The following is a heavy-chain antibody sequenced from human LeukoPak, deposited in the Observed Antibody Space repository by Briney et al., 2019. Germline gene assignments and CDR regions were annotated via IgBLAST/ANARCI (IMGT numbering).Heavy chain of an antibody. CDR3: ARARGRSSHHDY. V-gene: IGHV3-11*05. CDR2: ISSSSSYT. Sequence: SGGSLRLSCAASGFTFSDYYMSWIRQAPGKGLEWVSYISSSSSYTNYADSVKGRFTISRDNAKNSLYLQMNSLRAEDTAVYYCARARGRSSHHDYWGQGTLVTVSS. J-gene: IGHJ4*02. CDR1: GFTFSDYY. D-gene: IGHD6-13*01.